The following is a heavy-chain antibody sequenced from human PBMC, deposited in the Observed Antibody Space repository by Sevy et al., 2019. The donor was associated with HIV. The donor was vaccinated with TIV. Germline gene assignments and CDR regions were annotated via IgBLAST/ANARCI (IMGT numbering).Heavy chain of an antibody. V-gene: IGHV3-21*01. J-gene: IGHJ6*02. CDR2: ITSSSSFI. D-gene: IGHD4-17*01. CDR1: GFTFRSYS. Sequence: GGSLRLSCAASGFTFRSYSMNWVRQAPGRGLEWVTSITSSSSFIFYAYSVKGRFSISRDNAKNSLFLQMNSLRAEDTAVYYCARTTSGLSEYEPLDNARFYGMDVWGQGTTVTVSS. CDR3: ARTTSGLSEYEPLDNARFYGMDV.